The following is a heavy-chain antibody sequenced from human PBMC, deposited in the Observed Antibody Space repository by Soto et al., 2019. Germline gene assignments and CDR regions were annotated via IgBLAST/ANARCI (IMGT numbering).Heavy chain of an antibody. D-gene: IGHD1-26*01. V-gene: IGHV3-66*04. J-gene: IGHJ2*01. CDR2: LYIDGRT. Sequence: EVQLVESGGGLVQPGESLRLSCAASGFTVSSSYMGWVRQAPGQGLQWLSALYIDGRTYYADSVKGRFSIYTDTSTDTLFLQMNNLRADDTAIYYCARQVGSYWYFDLWRRGTLVTVSS. CDR3: ARQVGSYWYFDL. CDR1: GFTVSSSY.